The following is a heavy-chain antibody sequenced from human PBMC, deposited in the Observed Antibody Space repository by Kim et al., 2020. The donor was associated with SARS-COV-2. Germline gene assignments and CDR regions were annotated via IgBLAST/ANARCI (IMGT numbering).Heavy chain of an antibody. Sequence: GGSLRLSCAASGFTFSSYAMSWVRQAPGKGLEWVSTISSSGGTTYYADSVKGRFPISRDNSKNTLYLQMNSLRAEDTAVFYCAKDSNLHYYYYYYMDVWGKGTTVTVSS. CDR3: AKDSNLHYYYYYYMDV. D-gene: IGHD4-4*01. CDR2: ISSSGGTT. V-gene: IGHV3-23*01. J-gene: IGHJ6*03. CDR1: GFTFSSYA.